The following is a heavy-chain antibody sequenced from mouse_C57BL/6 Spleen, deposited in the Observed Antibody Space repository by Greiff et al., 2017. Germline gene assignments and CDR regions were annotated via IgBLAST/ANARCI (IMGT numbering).Heavy chain of an antibody. V-gene: IGHV1-39*01. Sequence: VQLQQSGPELVKPGASVKISCKASGYSFTDYNMNWVKQSNGKSLEWIGVINPNYGTTSYNQKFKGKATLTVDQSSSTAYMQLNSLTSEDSAVYYCARGGPITTVVATRGAWFAYWGQGTLVTVSA. CDR2: INPNYGTT. D-gene: IGHD1-1*01. CDR1: GYSFTDYN. J-gene: IGHJ3*01. CDR3: ARGGPITTVVATRGAWFAY.